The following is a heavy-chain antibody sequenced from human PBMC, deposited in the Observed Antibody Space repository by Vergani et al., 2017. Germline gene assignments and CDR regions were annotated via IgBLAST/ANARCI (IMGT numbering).Heavy chain of an antibody. CDR3: ARDHAGLLWFGGGFDP. V-gene: IGHV4-59*01. Sequence: QVQLQESGPGLVKPSETLSLTCTVSGGSISSYYWSWIRQPPGKGLEWLVYIYYSGSTNYNPSLKSRVTISVDTSKNQFSLKLSSVTAADTAVYYCARDHAGLLWFGGGFDPWGQGTLVTVSS. J-gene: IGHJ5*02. CDR1: GGSISSYY. D-gene: IGHD3-10*01. CDR2: IYYSGST.